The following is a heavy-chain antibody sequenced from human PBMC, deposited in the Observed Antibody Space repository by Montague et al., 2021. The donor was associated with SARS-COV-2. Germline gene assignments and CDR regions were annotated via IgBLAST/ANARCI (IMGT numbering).Heavy chain of an antibody. D-gene: IGHD3-22*01. CDR1: GASVSSSYYY. CDR3: ARDSWRDSSRYFQAGFDY. Sequence: SETLSLTCSVSGASVSSSYYYWAWIRQPPGKGLEWIGSFYYSGNTYYXXXLRSRVTISVDASKNQFSLKRSSVAAADTAVYYCARDSWRDSSRYFQAGFDYWGQGTLVTVSS. CDR2: FYYSGNT. J-gene: IGHJ4*02. V-gene: IGHV4-39*07.